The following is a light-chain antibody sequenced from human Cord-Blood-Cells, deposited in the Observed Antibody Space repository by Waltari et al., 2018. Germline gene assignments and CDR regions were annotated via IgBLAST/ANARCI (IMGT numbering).Light chain of an antibody. Sequence: SYVLTQPPSVSVAPGKTARITCGGNNIGSKSVHWYQQKPGQAPVLVIYYDSDRPSGIPERFSGSNSGNTATLTNSRVEAGDEADYYCQVWDSSSDHYVFGTGTKVIVL. J-gene: IGLJ1*01. CDR2: YDS. CDR1: NIGSKS. CDR3: QVWDSSSDHYV. V-gene: IGLV3-21*04.